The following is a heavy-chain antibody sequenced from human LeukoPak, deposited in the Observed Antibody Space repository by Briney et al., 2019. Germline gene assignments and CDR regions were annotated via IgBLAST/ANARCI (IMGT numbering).Heavy chain of an antibody. CDR3: TTSSGVGELNGFDP. Sequence: GGSLRLSCAASGFTFNNAWMSWVRQAPGKGLEWVGRIKKKADGGTTDYAAPVKCRFTISRDDSKDTLYLQMNSLKTEDTAVYYCTTSSGVGELNGFDPWGRGTLVTVSS. J-gene: IGHJ5*02. CDR1: GFTFNNAW. D-gene: IGHD3-10*01. CDR2: IKKKADGGTT. V-gene: IGHV3-15*01.